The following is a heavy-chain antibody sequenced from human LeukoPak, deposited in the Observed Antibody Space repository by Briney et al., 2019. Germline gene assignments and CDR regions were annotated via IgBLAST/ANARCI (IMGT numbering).Heavy chain of an antibody. Sequence: PSETLSLTYIVSGGSISGYYWSWIRQPPGKGLEWIGEINHSGSTNYNPSLKSRVTISVDTSKNQFSLKLSSVTAADTAVYYCARQPFSGRTDVFDIWGQGTMVTVSS. CDR2: INHSGST. J-gene: IGHJ3*02. CDR3: ARQPFSGRTDVFDI. CDR1: GGSISGYY. V-gene: IGHV4-34*01.